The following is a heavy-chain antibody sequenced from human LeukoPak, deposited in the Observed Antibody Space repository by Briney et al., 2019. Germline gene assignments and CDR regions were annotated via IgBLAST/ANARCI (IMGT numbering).Heavy chain of an antibody. J-gene: IGHJ1*01. D-gene: IGHD2-15*01. Sequence: ASVKVSCKASGYTFTSYGISWVRQAPGQGLEWMGWISAYNGNTNYAQKLQGRVTMTEDTSTDTAYMELSSLRSEDTAVYYCATHLIVVVVAATPPKYFQHWGQGTLVTVSS. CDR1: GYTFTSYG. V-gene: IGHV1-18*01. CDR3: ATHLIVVVVAATPPKYFQH. CDR2: ISAYNGNT.